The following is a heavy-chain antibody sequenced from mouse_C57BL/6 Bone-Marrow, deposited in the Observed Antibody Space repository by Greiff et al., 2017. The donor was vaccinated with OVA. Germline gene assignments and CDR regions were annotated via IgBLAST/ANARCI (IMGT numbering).Heavy chain of an antibody. Sequence: QVQLQQPGAELVKPGASVKVSCKASGYTFTSYWMHWVKQRPGQGLEWIGYINPSSGYTKYNQKFKDKATLTADKSSSTAYMQLSSLTYEDSAVYYCARLLWLRQTFDYWGQGTTLTVSS. CDR3: ARLLWLRQTFDY. CDR2: INPSSGYT. CDR1: GYTFTSYW. V-gene: IGHV1-7*01. D-gene: IGHD2-2*01. J-gene: IGHJ2*01.